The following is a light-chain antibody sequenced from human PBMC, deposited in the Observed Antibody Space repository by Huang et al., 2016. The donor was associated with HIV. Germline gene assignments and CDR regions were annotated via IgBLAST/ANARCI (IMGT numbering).Light chain of an antibody. CDR1: QNSSFNY. CDR3: QQYGSSPPT. V-gene: IGKV3-20*01. CDR2: GVS. Sequence: DIVLTQSPGTLALSPGERATLSCRASQNSSFNYLAWYRHKPGQAPRRLSYGVSSRASGIPDRFSGSGSVTDFTLTISSLVPEDSAVYYCQQYGSSPPTFGQGTKVEIK. J-gene: IGKJ1*01.